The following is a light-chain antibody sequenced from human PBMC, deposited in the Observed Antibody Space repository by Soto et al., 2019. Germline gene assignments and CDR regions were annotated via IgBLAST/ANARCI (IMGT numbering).Light chain of an antibody. CDR2: GAA. CDR1: ENVLSY. V-gene: IGKV3-15*01. J-gene: IGKJ1*01. Sequence: ETVMTQSPATLSVSPGERATLSCRASENVLSYLAWYQQKPGQPPRLLISGAATRATDIPARFSGSGSGTEFTLTISSLQSEDFAVYYCQQYNKWPRTFGHGTKVDIK. CDR3: QQYNKWPRT.